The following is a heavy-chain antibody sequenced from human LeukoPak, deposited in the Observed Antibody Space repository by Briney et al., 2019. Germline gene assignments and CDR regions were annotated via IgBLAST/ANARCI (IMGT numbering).Heavy chain of an antibody. CDR1: GDTFNIYG. J-gene: IGHJ4*02. CDR2: MSAYSGDT. CDR3: ARGADCTSTSCKFDY. D-gene: IGHD2-2*01. Sequence: GASVKVSCKASGDTFNIYGVSWGRQAPGQGLEGRGWMSAYSGDTHYAQKFQGRVTLTTDISTSTAYMELRSLRSDDTAVYYCARGADCTSTSCKFDYWGQGTLVSVSS. V-gene: IGHV1-18*01.